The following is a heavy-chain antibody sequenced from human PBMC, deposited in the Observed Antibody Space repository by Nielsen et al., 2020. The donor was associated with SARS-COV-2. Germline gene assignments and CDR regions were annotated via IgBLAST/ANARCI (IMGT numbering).Heavy chain of an antibody. CDR2: ISSDGSNK. J-gene: IGHJ4*02. CDR3: ASWSKG. Sequence: GGSLRLSCAASGFTFSSYAMHWVRQAPGKGLEWVAVISSDGSNKYYADSVKGRFTISRDNSKNTLYLQMNSLRAEDMAVYYCASWSKGWGQGTLVTVSS. V-gene: IGHV3-30-3*01. CDR1: GFTFSSYA.